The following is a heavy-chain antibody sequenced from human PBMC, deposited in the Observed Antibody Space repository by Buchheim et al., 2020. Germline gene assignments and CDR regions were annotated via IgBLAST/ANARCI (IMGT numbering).Heavy chain of an antibody. J-gene: IGHJ6*02. CDR2: IYYSGST. D-gene: IGHD3-22*01. V-gene: IGHV4-59*01. CDR1: GGSISSYY. Sequence: QVQLQESGPGLVKPSETLSLTCTVSGGSISSYYWSWIRQPPGKGLEWIGYIYYSGSTNYNPSLKSRVTISVDTSKNPFSLKLSSVTAADTAVYYCARMRVVVIPNLYYYYYGMDVWGQGTT. CDR3: ARMRVVVIPNLYYYYYGMDV.